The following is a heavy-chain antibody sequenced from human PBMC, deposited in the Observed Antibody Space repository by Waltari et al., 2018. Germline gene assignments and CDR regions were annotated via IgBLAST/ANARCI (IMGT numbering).Heavy chain of an antibody. CDR2: LNPNVGNA. Sequence: QVQLVPSGPEVKKPGPSVKFSCKTYGYPFPSHDINWVRPATGQGLECMGWLNPNVGNAGYAHKFQGRVTMTRNTSISTAYMELSSLRSEDTAVYYCARGSYDYYYYGMDVWGQGTTVTVSS. CDR3: ARGSYDYYYYGMDV. J-gene: IGHJ6*02. D-gene: IGHD6-6*01. CDR1: GYPFPSHD. V-gene: IGHV1-8*01.